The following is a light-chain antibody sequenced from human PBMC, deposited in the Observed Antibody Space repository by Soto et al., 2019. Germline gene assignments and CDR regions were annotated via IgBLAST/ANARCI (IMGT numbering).Light chain of an antibody. CDR1: ISNIGSNT. J-gene: IGLJ1*01. Sequence: VLTQPPSASGAPGQRVTISCSGSISNIGSNTVNWYQQLPGTAPKLLIYTNNQRPSGVRDRFSGSRSGTSASLAISGLQSEDEADYYCAAWDDSLNGFVFGTGTKVTVL. V-gene: IGLV1-44*01. CDR2: TNN. CDR3: AAWDDSLNGFV.